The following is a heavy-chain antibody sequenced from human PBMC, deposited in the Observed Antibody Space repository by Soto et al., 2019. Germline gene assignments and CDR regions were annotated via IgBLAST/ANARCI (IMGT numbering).Heavy chain of an antibody. CDR3: ARAAAGPYGMDV. CDR1: GGSINSGGYY. CDR2: IYYSGST. V-gene: IGHV4-31*03. Sequence: QVQLQESGPGLVKPSQTLSLTCTVSGGSINSGGYYWSWIRQHPGKGLEWIGYIYYSGSTYYNPSLKSRVTISVDTSKNQFSLKLSSVTAADTAVYYCARAAAGPYGMDVWGQGTTVTVSS. D-gene: IGHD6-13*01. J-gene: IGHJ6*02.